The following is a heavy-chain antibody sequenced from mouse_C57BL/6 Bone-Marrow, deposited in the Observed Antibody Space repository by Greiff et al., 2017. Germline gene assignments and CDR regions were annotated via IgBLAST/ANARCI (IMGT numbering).Heavy chain of an antibody. V-gene: IGHV1-69*01. CDR2: IDPSDSYT. CDR3: ATSNYYGSSPFAY. J-gene: IGHJ3*01. D-gene: IGHD1-1*01. Sequence: VQLQQSGAELVMPGASVKLSCKASGYTFTSYWMHWVKQRPGQGLEWIGEIDPSDSYTNYNQKFKGKSTLTVDKSSSTAYMQLSSLTSEDSAVYYCATSNYYGSSPFAYWGQGTLVTVSA. CDR1: GYTFTSYW.